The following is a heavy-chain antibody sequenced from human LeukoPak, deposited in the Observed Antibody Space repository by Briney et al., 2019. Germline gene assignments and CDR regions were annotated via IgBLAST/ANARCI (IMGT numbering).Heavy chain of an antibody. CDR3: AKGHLAAVVVNWFDP. CDR2: ISWNSGTI. V-gene: IGHV3-9*01. J-gene: IGHJ5*02. CDR1: GFTFDDYA. Sequence: PGGSLRLSCAASGFTFDDYAMHWVRQAPGKGLEWVSGISWNSGTIGYADSVKGRFTISRDNAKNSLYLQMNSLRAEDTALYYCAKGHLAAVVVNWFDPWGQGTLVTVSS. D-gene: IGHD6-13*01.